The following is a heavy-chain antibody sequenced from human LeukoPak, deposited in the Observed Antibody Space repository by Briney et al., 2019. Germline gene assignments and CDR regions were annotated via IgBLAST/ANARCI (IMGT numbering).Heavy chain of an antibody. V-gene: IGHV1-18*01. CDR3: ARFRGSYYVADF. Sequence: ASVKVSCKASGYTFNTYNINWVRRAPGQGLEWMAWISAYNGYTKYAQKFQARVTMTTDTSTSTAYMELRGLTSDDTAVYYCARFRGSYYVADFWGQGTLVTVSS. D-gene: IGHD1-26*01. J-gene: IGHJ4*02. CDR1: GYTFNTYN. CDR2: ISAYNGYT.